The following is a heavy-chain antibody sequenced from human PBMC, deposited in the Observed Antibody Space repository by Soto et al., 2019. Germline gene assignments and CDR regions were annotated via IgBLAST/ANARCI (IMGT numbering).Heavy chain of an antibody. CDR3: TTDWTSIKYYGDGAFNV. CDR1: GFSFTNAW. Sequence: EVQLVESGGGLVKPGGSLRLSCAASGFSFTNAWMTWVRQAPGKGLEWVGRINGIDDGGTTDYATPVKGRFTISRDDSKKTVYLQMNSLKTEDTAVYYCTTDWTSIKYYGDGAFNVWGQGTMVTVSS. V-gene: IGHV3-15*01. D-gene: IGHD3-16*01. J-gene: IGHJ3*01. CDR2: INGIDDGGTT.